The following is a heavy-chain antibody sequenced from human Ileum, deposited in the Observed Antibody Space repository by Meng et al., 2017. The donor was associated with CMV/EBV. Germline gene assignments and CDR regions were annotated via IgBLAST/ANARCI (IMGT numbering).Heavy chain of an antibody. Sequence: QVQLVDTGAEVKTPGASVKVSCKAAGYTFTGYYIHWVRQAPGEGLEWMGIINPGDGSTNYAQKSQGRVTMTRDTSTTTVHMELSSLRSEDTAVYYCARGPSRTDFDYWGQGTLVTVSS. CDR2: INPGDGST. V-gene: IGHV1-46*01. J-gene: IGHJ4*02. CDR1: GYTFTGYY. D-gene: IGHD1-14*01. CDR3: ARGPSRTDFDY.